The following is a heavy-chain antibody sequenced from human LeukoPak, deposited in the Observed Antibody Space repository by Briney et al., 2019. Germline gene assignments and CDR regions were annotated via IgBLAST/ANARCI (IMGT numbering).Heavy chain of an antibody. CDR2: ISSSSDTI. CDR1: GFTFSSYS. CDR3: ARDLASGGFDS. J-gene: IGHJ4*02. Sequence: GGSLSLSWAASGFTFSSYSMNWVRQAPGKGVEWVSYISSSSDTIYYADSVKGRFTISRDNAKRPLYLQMNSLRDEGTAVYYCARDLASGGFDSWGQGILVTVSS. D-gene: IGHD2-15*01. V-gene: IGHV3-48*02.